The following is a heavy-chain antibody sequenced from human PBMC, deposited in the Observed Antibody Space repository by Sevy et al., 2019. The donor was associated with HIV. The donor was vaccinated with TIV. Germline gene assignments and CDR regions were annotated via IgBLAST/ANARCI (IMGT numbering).Heavy chain of an antibody. D-gene: IGHD3-22*01. CDR1: GFTFTSSA. CDR3: AADPYYYDSSGVS. Sequence: SVKVSCKASGFTFTSSAVQWVRQARGQRLEWIGWIVVGSGNTNYAQKFQERVTITRDMSTSTAYMELSSLRSEDTVVYYCAADPYYYDSSGVSWGQGTLVTVSS. CDR2: IVVGSGNT. J-gene: IGHJ4*02. V-gene: IGHV1-58*01.